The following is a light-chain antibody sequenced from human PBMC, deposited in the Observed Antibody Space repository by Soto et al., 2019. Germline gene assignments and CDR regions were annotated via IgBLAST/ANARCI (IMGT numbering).Light chain of an antibody. V-gene: IGKV3-20*01. CDR1: QSVSSSY. J-gene: IGKJ2*01. CDR2: GTS. CDR3: QQYGRTPST. Sequence: EIVLTQSPGTLSFSPGERATLSCRASQSVSSSYLAWYQQKPGQAPRLLIYGTSSRATGIPDRFSGSASGTAFGLTISRLEPEDFAVYYCQQYGRTPSTFGQAAKLEIK.